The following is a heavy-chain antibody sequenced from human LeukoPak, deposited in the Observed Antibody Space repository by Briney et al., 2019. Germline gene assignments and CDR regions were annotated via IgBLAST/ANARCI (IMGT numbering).Heavy chain of an antibody. Sequence: SETLSLTCTVSGGSISSYYCSWIRQPPGKGLEWIGYIYHSGSTNYNPSLKSRVTISVDTSKNQFSLKLSSATAADTAVYYCARLHYDSSGYYYFDYWGQGTLVTVSS. CDR1: GGSISSYY. V-gene: IGHV4-59*01. J-gene: IGHJ4*02. CDR2: IYHSGST. D-gene: IGHD3-22*01. CDR3: ARLHYDSSGYYYFDY.